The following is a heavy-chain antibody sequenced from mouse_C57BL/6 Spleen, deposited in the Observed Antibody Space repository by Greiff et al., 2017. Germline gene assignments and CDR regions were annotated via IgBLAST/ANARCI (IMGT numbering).Heavy chain of an antibody. Sequence: EVKVEESGEGLVKPGGSLKLSCAASGFTFSSYAMSWVRQTPEKRLEWVAYISSGGDYIYYADTVKGRFTISRDNTRNTLYLQMSSLKSEDTAMYYCTRDYSNYVGYAMDYWGQGTSVTVSS. CDR3: TRDYSNYVGYAMDY. CDR1: GFTFSSYA. V-gene: IGHV5-9-1*02. D-gene: IGHD2-5*01. CDR2: ISSGGDYI. J-gene: IGHJ4*01.